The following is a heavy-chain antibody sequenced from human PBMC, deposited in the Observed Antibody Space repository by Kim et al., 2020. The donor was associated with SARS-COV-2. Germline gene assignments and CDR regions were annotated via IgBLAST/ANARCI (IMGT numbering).Heavy chain of an antibody. V-gene: IGHV4-61*01. J-gene: IGHJ4*02. D-gene: IGHD6-13*01. Sequence: SETLSLTCTVSGGSVSSGSYYWSWIRQPPGKGLEWIGYIYYSGSTNYNPSLKSRVTISVDTSKNQFSLKLSSVTAADTAVYYCARDSSSSPFDYWGQGTLVTVSS. CDR2: IYYSGST. CDR3: ARDSSSSPFDY. CDR1: GGSVSSGSYY.